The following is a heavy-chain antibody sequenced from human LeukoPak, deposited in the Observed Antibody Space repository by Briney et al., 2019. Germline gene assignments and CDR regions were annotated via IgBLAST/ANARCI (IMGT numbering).Heavy chain of an antibody. CDR1: GYTFTGYY. D-gene: IGHD6-19*01. V-gene: IGHV1-2*02. CDR2: INPNSGGT. CDR3: ARELRAAVAGIDY. Sequence: ASVKVSCKASGYTFTGYYMHWVRQAPGQGLEWMGWINPNSGGTNYAQKFQGRVTMTRDTSISTAYMELSRLRSDDTAVYYCARELRAAVAGIDYWGQGTLVTDSS. J-gene: IGHJ4*02.